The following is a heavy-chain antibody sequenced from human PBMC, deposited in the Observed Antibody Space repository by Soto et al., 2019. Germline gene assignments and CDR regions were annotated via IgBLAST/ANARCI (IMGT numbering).Heavy chain of an antibody. CDR2: IYISGST. V-gene: IGHV4-4*07. J-gene: IGHJ6*02. CDR1: GDSVSSYY. CDR3: VRDCSGGGCYSDYGMDV. D-gene: IGHD2-15*01. Sequence: SETLSLTCTVSGDSVSSYYWSWIRQPAGRGLEWIGRIYISGSTDYNPSVKGRVSMSVDRSKNQFSLKLTSVTAADTAVYYCVRDCSGGGCYSDYGMDVWGQGTTVTVSS.